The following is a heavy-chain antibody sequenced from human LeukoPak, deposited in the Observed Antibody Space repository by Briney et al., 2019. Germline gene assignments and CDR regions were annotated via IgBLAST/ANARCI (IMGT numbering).Heavy chain of an antibody. J-gene: IGHJ4*02. D-gene: IGHD2-2*01. CDR1: GFTFSSYA. V-gene: IGHV3-23*01. CDR3: AKLFVVVPAAPVPYFDY. Sequence: PGGSLRLSCAASGFTFSSYAMSWVRQAPGKGLEWVSATSGSGGSTYYADSVKGRFTISRDNSKNTLYLQMNSLRAEDTAVYYCAKLFVVVPAAPVPYFDYCGQGTLVTVSS. CDR2: TSGSGGST.